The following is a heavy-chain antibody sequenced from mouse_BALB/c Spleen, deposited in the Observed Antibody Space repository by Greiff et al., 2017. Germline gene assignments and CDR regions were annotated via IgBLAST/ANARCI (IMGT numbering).Heavy chain of an antibody. V-gene: IGHV1S126*01. Sequence: VQLQESGPQLVRPGASVKISCKASGYSFTSYWMHWVKQRPGQGLEWIGMIDPSDSETRLNQKFKDKATLTVDKSSSTAYMKLSSPTSEDSAVYYCARDGDYFDYWGQGTTLTVSS. CDR1: GYSFTSYW. CDR3: ARDGDYFDY. CDR2: IDPSDSET. J-gene: IGHJ2*01.